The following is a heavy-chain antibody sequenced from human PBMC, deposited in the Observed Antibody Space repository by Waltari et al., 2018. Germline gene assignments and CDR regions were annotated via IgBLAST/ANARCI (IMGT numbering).Heavy chain of an antibody. V-gene: IGHV1-2*06. CDR2: INPNSGGT. D-gene: IGHD3-3*01. CDR1: GYPFTGYY. CDR3: ARDRGDYDFWSGSGDAFDI. Sequence: QVQLVQSGAEVKKPGASVKVSCTASGYPFTGYYLHWVRQAPGQGLEWMGRINPNSGGTNYAQKFQGRVTMTRDTSISTAYMELSRLRSDDTAVYYCARDRGDYDFWSGSGDAFDIWGQGTMVTVSS. J-gene: IGHJ3*02.